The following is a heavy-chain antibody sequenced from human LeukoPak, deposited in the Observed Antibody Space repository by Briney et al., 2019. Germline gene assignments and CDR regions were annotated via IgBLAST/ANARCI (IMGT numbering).Heavy chain of an antibody. CDR1: GFTFSYYS. Sequence: PGGSLRLSCSASGFTFSYYSMNWVRQAPGKGLEWVASISSRSSYIYYEDSLKGRFTISSDNAKYSLYLQMTGLRVEDTAMYFCARDLGDIVLEPPSIHFDLWGRGTLVTVSS. D-gene: IGHD3-16*01. V-gene: IGHV3-21*01. CDR2: ISSRSSYI. CDR3: ARDLGDIVLEPPSIHFDL. J-gene: IGHJ2*01.